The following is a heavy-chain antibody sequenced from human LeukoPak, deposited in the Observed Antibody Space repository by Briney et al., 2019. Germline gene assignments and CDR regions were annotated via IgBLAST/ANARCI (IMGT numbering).Heavy chain of an antibody. CDR2: ISYDGSNK. V-gene: IGHV3-30-3*01. Sequence: GGSLRLSCAASGFTLSSYAMHWVRQAPGKGLEWVAVISYDGSNKYYADSVKGRFTISRDNSKNTLYLQMNSLRAGDTALYYCASRRSGWPNDAFDIWGQGTMVIVTS. J-gene: IGHJ3*02. CDR1: GFTLSSYA. CDR3: ASRRSGWPNDAFDI. D-gene: IGHD6-19*01.